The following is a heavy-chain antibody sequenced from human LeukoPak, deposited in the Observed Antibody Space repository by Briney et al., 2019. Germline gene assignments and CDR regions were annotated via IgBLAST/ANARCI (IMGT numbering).Heavy chain of an antibody. V-gene: IGHV3-7*01. CDR3: ARVKGQWLLRGIDY. J-gene: IGHJ4*02. D-gene: IGHD6-19*01. CDR2: IKQDGSEK. CDR1: GFTFSIYW. Sequence: GGSLRLSCAASGFTFSIYWMSWVRQAPGKGLEWVANIKQDGSEKYYVDSVKGRFTISRDNAKNSLYLQMNSLRAEDTAVYYCARVKGQWLLRGIDYWGQGTLVTVSS.